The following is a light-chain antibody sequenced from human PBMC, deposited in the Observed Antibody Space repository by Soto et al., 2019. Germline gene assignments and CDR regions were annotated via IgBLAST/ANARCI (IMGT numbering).Light chain of an antibody. V-gene: IGLV7-43*01. CDR3: LLYYGGQLGV. CDR1: TGAVTSGYY. CDR2: STN. J-gene: IGLJ2*01. Sequence: QAVVTQEPSLTVSPGGTGTLTCATSTGAVTSGYYPNWFQQKPGQAPRALIYSTNNKYSWTPARFSGSLLGGKAALTLSGVKPEDEADYYCLLYYGGQLGVFGGGTELTVL.